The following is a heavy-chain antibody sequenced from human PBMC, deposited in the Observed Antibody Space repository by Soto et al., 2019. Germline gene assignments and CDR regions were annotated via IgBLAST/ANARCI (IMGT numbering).Heavy chain of an antibody. CDR1: GSSISSGDYH. CDR2: IYYSRSS. J-gene: IGHJ6*02. CDR3: AGAIVATIGGMDV. V-gene: IGHV4-30-4*01. D-gene: IGHD5-12*01. Sequence: SETLSLTCTVSGSSISSGDYHWSWIRQPPGKGLEYIGYIYYSRSSHYNPSLKSRVTISLATSRNQFPLKLSSVTAADTAVYYCAGAIVATIGGMDVWGQGTTVTVSS.